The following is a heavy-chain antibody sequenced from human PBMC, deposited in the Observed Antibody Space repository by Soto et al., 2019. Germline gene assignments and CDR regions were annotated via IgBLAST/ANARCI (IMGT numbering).Heavy chain of an antibody. V-gene: IGHV3-23*01. CDR3: AKPSHEMLTGYSPFDH. J-gene: IGHJ4*02. D-gene: IGHD3-9*01. CDR2: IRDTGGYT. CDR1: GFTFSGYA. Sequence: EVQLLESGGGLVQPGGSLRLSCVASGFTFSGYAMSWVRQAPGKGLQWVSAIRDTGGYTYYADSMKGRFTISRDNSKSTLFLQMDSLTADDSALYYCAKPSHEMLTGYSPFDHWGQGTLVTVSS.